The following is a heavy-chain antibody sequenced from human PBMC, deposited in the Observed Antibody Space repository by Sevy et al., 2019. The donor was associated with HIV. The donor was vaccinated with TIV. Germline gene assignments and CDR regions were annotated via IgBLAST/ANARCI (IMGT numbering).Heavy chain of an antibody. D-gene: IGHD4-17*01. V-gene: IGHV3-53*01. J-gene: IGHJ6*02. CDR1: GFTVSSNY. CDR2: IYSGGDT. CDR3: AGDLDDYGDYQAVGGMDV. Sequence: GGSLRLSCAASGFTVSSNYMSWVRQAPGKGLEWVSVIYSGGDTYYADSVKGRFIISRDNSKNTLYFQMNSLRAEDTAVYYCAGDLDDYGDYQAVGGMDVWGQGTTVTVSS.